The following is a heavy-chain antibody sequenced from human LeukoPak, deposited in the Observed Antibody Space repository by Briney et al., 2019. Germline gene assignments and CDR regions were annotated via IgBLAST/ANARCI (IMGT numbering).Heavy chain of an antibody. D-gene: IGHD4-17*01. J-gene: IGHJ6*04. V-gene: IGHV4-4*02. CDR1: GGSISSSNW. Sequence: SGTLSLTCAVSGGSISSSNWWSWVRQPPGKGLEWIGEIYHSGSTNYNPSLKSRVTISVDKSKNQFSLKLSSVTAADTAVYYCVTFNYGDFRGGYYGMDVWGKGTTVTVSS. CDR2: IYHSGST. CDR3: VTFNYGDFRGGYYGMDV.